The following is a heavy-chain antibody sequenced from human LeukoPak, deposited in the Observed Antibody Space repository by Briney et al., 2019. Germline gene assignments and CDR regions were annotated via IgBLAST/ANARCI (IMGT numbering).Heavy chain of an antibody. CDR3: AELGITMIGGV. Sequence: GGSLRLSCAASGFTLSRYWMHWVRQVPGKGLVWVSYISSDGSNTSYADSVKGRFTISRDNAKNSLYLQMNSLRAEDTAVYYCAELGITMIGGVWGKGTTVTISS. CDR2: ISSDGSNT. D-gene: IGHD3-10*02. V-gene: IGHV3-74*01. CDR1: GFTLSRYW. J-gene: IGHJ6*04.